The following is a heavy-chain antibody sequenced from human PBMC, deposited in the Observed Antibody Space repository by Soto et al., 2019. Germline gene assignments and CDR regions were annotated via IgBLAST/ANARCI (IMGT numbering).Heavy chain of an antibody. D-gene: IGHD6-13*01. CDR2: ITGSGGGT. CDR1: GFTFSNYV. V-gene: IGHV3-23*01. CDR3: AKRPLTAAGFDY. Sequence: EVQLLESGGGLVQPGGSLRLSCAASGFTFSNYVMTWVRQAPGKGLEWVSVITGSGGGTYFVDSVKGRFTISRDSSKNTVYLQMNSLRAEDTAVYYCAKRPLTAAGFDYWGQGTLVTVSS. J-gene: IGHJ4*02.